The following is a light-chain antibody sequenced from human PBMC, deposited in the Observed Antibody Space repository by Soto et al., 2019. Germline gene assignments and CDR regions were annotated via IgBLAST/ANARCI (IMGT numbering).Light chain of an antibody. J-gene: IGKJ3*01. Sequence: DIQMTQSPSSLSASVGDRGTVTCRASQSISSYLNWYQQQPGXTPXXLIYAASNLQSGVPSRFIVIGSGTDFTLTISSLQPEDSATDDCQQSYRTPLFGPGTKVDIK. V-gene: IGKV1-39*01. CDR2: AAS. CDR1: QSISSY. CDR3: QQSYRTPL.